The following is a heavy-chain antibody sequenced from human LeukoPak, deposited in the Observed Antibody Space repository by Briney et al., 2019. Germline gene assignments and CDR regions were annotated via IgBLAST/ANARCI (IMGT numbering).Heavy chain of an antibody. D-gene: IGHD3-22*01. J-gene: IGHJ6*03. Sequence: SVKGRFTICRDNAKNSLYLQMSSLRAEDTAVYYCARQPDYYDSSGYFYYYYYYMDVWGKGTTVTVSS. V-gene: IGHV3-21*01. CDR3: ARQPDYYDSSGYFYYYYYYMDV.